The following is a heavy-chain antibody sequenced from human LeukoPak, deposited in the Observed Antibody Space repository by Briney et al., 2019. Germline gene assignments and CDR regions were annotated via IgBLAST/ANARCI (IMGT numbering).Heavy chain of an antibody. V-gene: IGHV3-30*02. CDR1: GFTFSSYG. CDR2: IRYDGSNK. Sequence: GGSLRLSCAASGFTFSSYGMHWVRQAPGKGLEWVAFIRYDGSNKYYADSVKGRFTIPRDNSKNTLYLQMNSLRAEDTAVYYCAEVEYQLLSYYMDVWGKGTTVTVSS. CDR3: AEVEYQLLSYYMDV. J-gene: IGHJ6*03. D-gene: IGHD2-2*01.